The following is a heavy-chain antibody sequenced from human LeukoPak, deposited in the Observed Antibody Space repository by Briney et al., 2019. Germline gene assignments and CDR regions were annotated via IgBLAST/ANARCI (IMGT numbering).Heavy chain of an antibody. J-gene: IGHJ4*02. CDR2: IYTSGST. CDR1: GGSISSGSYY. Sequence: SETLSLTCTVSGGSISSGSYYWSWIRQPAGKGLEWIGRIYTSGSTNYNPSLKSRVTISVDTSKNQFSLKLSSVTAADTAVYYCARFTQQGFDYWGQGTLVTVSS. D-gene: IGHD6-13*01. V-gene: IGHV4-61*02. CDR3: ARFTQQGFDY.